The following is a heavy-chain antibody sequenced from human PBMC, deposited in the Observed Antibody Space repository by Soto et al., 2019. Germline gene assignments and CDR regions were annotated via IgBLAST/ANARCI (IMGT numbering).Heavy chain of an antibody. D-gene: IGHD4-17*01. CDR1: GFTFSSYA. CDR2: ISGSGGST. V-gene: IGHV3-23*01. J-gene: IGHJ5*02. CDR3: AKDPLTTRHFVRVSCFDP. Sequence: GGSLRLSWAASGFTFSSYAMSWVRQAPGKGLEWVSAISGSGGSTYYADSVKGRFTISRDNSKNTLYLQMNSLRAEDTAVYYCAKDPLTTRHFVRVSCFDPRGKGTRCTASS.